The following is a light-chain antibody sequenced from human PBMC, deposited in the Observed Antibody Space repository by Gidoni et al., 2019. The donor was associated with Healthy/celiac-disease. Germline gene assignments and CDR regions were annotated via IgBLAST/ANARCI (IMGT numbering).Light chain of an antibody. CDR3: QSYDSSLSGVV. J-gene: IGLJ2*01. V-gene: IGLV1-40*01. Sequence: QSVLTQPPSVSGAPGQRVTIACTGRSSNIGAGYDVHCDQQLPGTAPKLLIYGNSNRPSGVPDRFSGSKSGTSASLAITGLQAEDEADYYCQSYDSSLSGVVFGGGTKLTVL. CDR1: SSNIGAGYD. CDR2: GNS.